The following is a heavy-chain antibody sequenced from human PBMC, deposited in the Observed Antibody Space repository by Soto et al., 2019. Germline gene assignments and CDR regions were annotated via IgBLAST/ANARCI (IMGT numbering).Heavy chain of an antibody. J-gene: IGHJ6*02. CDR1: GDSISNSDYY. CDR3: ARGGPYYYGFDV. V-gene: IGHV4-30-4*01. Sequence: PSETLSLTCTVSGDSISNSDYYWNWIRQSPGKGLEWIASIDYSGSTYYNPSLKSRVVISADTSKNLFSLKLRSVTAADTALYFCARGGPYYYGFDVQGQGTTVPVS. CDR2: IDYSGST.